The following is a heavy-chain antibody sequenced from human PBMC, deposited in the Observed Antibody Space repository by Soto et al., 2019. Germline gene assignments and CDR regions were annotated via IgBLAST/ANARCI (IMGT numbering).Heavy chain of an antibody. V-gene: IGHV4-30-4*01. J-gene: IGHJ4*02. CDR2: IYYSGST. D-gene: IGHD4-17*01. CDR3: ATSYGDSVIDY. CDR1: GGSISSGDYY. Sequence: PSGTLSLTCTVSGGSISSGDYYWSWIRQPPGKGLEWIGYIYYSGSTYYNPSLKSRVTISVDTSKNQFSLKPSSVTAADTAVYYCATSYGDSVIDYWGQGTLVTVSS.